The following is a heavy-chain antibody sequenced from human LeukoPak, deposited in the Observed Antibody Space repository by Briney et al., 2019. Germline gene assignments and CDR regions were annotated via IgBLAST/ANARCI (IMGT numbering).Heavy chain of an antibody. Sequence: PGGSLRLSCAASGFTFSRYAMHWVRQAPGKGLEWVAVISDDGTFTLYGDCVRGRFTISRDSSRNTLYLQMNSLRPEDTAVYYCARDPYRDAPDYFDYWGQGTLVTVSS. D-gene: IGHD1-14*01. CDR3: ARDPYRDAPDYFDY. V-gene: IGHV3-30-3*01. J-gene: IGHJ4*02. CDR2: ISDDGTFT. CDR1: GFTFSRYA.